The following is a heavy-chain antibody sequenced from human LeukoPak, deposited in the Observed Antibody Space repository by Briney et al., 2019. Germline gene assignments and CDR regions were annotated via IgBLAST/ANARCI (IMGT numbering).Heavy chain of an antibody. CDR3: ARGRRRLAAPGATPHAPYFDY. CDR2: ISSTSSYI. D-gene: IGHD6-13*01. J-gene: IGHJ4*02. Sequence: GGSLRLSCAASGFTFNSYTMNWVRQAPGKGLEWVSSISSTSSYIYYADSVKGRFTISRDNAKNSLYLQMNSLRADDTAVYYCARGRRRLAAPGATPHAPYFDYWGQGTLVTVSS. V-gene: IGHV3-21*01. CDR1: GFTFNSYT.